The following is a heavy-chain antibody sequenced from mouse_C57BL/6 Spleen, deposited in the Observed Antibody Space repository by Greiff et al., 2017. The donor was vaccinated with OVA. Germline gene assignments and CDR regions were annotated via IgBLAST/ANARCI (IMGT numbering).Heavy chain of an antibody. V-gene: IGHV2-6*01. J-gene: IGHJ3*01. Sequence: QVQLKESGPGLVAPSQSLSITCTVSGFSLTSYGVDRVRQSPGKGLEWLGVIWGVGSTNYNSALKSRLSISKDNSKIQVFLKMNSLQTDDTARYYCASEGDGYLFAYWGQGTLVTVSA. CDR1: GFSLTSYG. CDR2: IWGVGST. CDR3: ASEGDGYLFAY. D-gene: IGHD2-3*01.